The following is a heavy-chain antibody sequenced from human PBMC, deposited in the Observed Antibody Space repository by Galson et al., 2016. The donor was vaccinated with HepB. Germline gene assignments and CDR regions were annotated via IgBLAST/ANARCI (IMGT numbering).Heavy chain of an antibody. Sequence: SLRLSCAASGFTFDDYAMHWVRQSPGKGLEWVSGISWNSGRVDYADSVKGRFTISRDNAKNSLFLQMNSLRPEDTAFYYCAKDGGGRSGDWGFYYDYGMDVWGKGTTVTVSS. J-gene: IGHJ6*04. V-gene: IGHV3-9*01. CDR2: ISWNSGRV. CDR3: AKDGGGRSGDWGFYYDYGMDV. CDR1: GFTFDDYA. D-gene: IGHD7-27*01.